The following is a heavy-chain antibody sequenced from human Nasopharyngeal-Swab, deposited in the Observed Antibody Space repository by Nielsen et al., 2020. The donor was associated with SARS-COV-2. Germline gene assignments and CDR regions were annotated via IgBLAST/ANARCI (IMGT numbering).Heavy chain of an antibody. CDR2: IYTSGST. J-gene: IGHJ6*02. D-gene: IGHD6-13*01. CDR1: GGSISSSSYY. Sequence: SETLSLTCTVSGGSISSSSYYWSWIRQPAGKGLEWIGRIYTSGSTNYNPSLKSRVTISVDTSKNQFSLKLSSVTAADTAVYYCATGAYSSSWYYYYYGMDVWGQGTTVTVSS. V-gene: IGHV4-61*02. CDR3: ATGAYSSSWYYYYYGMDV.